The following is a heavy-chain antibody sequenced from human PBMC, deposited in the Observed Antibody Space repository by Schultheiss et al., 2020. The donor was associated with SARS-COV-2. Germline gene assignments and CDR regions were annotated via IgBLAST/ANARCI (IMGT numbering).Heavy chain of an antibody. J-gene: IGHJ4*02. CDR1: GGTFSSYA. Sequence: SVKVSCKASGGTFSSYAISWVRQAPGQGLEWMGGIIPIFGTANYAQKFQGRVTITAYKSTSTAYMELSSLRSEDTAVYYCARERGGTAAGKGDYWGQGTLVTVSS. D-gene: IGHD6-13*01. CDR2: IIPIFGTA. CDR3: ARERGGTAAGKGDY. V-gene: IGHV1-69*06.